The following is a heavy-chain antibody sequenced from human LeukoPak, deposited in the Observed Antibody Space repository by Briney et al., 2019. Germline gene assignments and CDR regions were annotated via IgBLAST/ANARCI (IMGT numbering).Heavy chain of an antibody. V-gene: IGHV3-74*01. J-gene: IGHJ6*02. CDR2: INSDGSST. Sequence: PGGSLRLYCAASGFTFSSYWMHWVRQAPGKGLVWVSRINSDGSSTSYADSVKGRFTISRDNAKNTLYLQMNSLRAEDTAVYYCARDGQQLVEYYYYYGMDVWGQGTTVTVSS. D-gene: IGHD6-13*01. CDR1: GFTFSSYW. CDR3: ARDGQQLVEYYYYYGMDV.